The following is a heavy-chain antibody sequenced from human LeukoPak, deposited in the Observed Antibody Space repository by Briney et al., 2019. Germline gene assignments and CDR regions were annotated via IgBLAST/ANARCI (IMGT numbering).Heavy chain of an antibody. Sequence: GGSLRLSCAASGFTFSSYAMSWVRQAPGKGLEWVSAISGSGGSTYYADSVKGRFTISRDNAKNSLYLQMSSLRAEDTAVYYCARDLGYYDFWSGYYYDYWGQGTLVTVSS. CDR1: GFTFSSYA. D-gene: IGHD3-3*01. CDR3: ARDLGYYDFWSGYYYDY. CDR2: ISGSGGST. V-gene: IGHV3-23*01. J-gene: IGHJ4*02.